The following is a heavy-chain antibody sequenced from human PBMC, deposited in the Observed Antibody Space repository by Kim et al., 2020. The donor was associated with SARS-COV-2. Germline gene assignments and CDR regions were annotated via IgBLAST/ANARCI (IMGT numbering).Heavy chain of an antibody. CDR1: GYSFTSYW. V-gene: IGHV5-10-1*01. Sequence: GESLKISCKGSGYSFTSYWISWVRQMPGKGLEWMGRIDPSDSYTNYSPSFQGHVTISADKSISTAYLQWSSLKASDTAMYYCVRGGGGDYYLFDYWGQGALVTVSS. CDR2: IDPSDSYT. J-gene: IGHJ4*02. D-gene: IGHD1-26*01. CDR3: VRGGGGDYYLFDY.